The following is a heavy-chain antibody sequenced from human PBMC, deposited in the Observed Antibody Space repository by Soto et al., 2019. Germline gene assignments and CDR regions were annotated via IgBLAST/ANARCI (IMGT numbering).Heavy chain of an antibody. J-gene: IGHJ4*02. V-gene: IGHV3-30*18. CDR2: IASDGRDK. CDR3: VKDRAVRAASYYFDY. Sequence: LRLSCEASGFTFSNYGMQWVRQAPGKGLEWVAVIASDGRDKKFADSVKGRFTISRDNSRDTLYLQMNSLRPEDTALYYCVKDRAVRAASYYFDYWGQGTLVTVS. D-gene: IGHD6-13*01. CDR1: GFTFSNYG.